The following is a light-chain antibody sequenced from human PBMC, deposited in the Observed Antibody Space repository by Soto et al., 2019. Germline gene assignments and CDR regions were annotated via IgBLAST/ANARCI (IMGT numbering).Light chain of an antibody. CDR1: ESVSNDY. CDR2: GAS. V-gene: IGKV3-20*01. CDR3: QQYGSLPQT. Sequence: EIVLTQSPGTLSLSPGERATLSCRASESVSNDYLAWYQQKLGQAPRLLISGASSRATGIPDRFSGSGSGKDFTLTISRLEPEDFAVYYCQQYGSLPQTFGQGTKVEIK. J-gene: IGKJ1*01.